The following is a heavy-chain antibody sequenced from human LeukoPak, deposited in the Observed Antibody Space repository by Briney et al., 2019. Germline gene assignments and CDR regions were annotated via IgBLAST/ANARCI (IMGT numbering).Heavy chain of an antibody. CDR2: INHSGST. V-gene: IGHV4-34*01. D-gene: IGHD3-3*01. Sequence: SETLSLTCAVYGGSFSGYYWSWIRQPPGKGLKWIGEINHSGSTNYNPSLKSRVTISVDTSKNQFSLKLSSVTAADTAVYYCARAGYYDFWSGYYTGDWFDPWGQRTLVTVSS. CDR1: GGSFSGYY. J-gene: IGHJ5*02. CDR3: ARAGYYDFWSGYYTGDWFDP.